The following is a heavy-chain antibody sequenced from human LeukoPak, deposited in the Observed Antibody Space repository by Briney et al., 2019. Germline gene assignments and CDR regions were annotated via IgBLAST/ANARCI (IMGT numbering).Heavy chain of an antibody. V-gene: IGHV3-48*04. J-gene: IGHJ4*02. CDR1: GFTFSSYS. CDR2: ISSSSSTI. Sequence: GGSLRLSCAASGFTFSSYSMNWVRQAPGKGLEWVSYISSSSSTIYYADSVKGRFTISRDNAKNSLYLQMNSLRAEDTAVYYCARVQYYYDSSGYDYFDYWGQGTLVTVSS. D-gene: IGHD3-22*01. CDR3: ARVQYYYDSSGYDYFDY.